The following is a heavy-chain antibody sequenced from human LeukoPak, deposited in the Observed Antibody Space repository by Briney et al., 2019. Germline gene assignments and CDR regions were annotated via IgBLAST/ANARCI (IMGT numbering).Heavy chain of an antibody. CDR3: ARGDYGDYYYYMDV. CDR2: ISSSGSTI. CDR1: GFTFSSYE. D-gene: IGHD4-17*01. Sequence: GGSLRLSCAASGFTFSSYEMNWDRQAPGKGLEWVSYISSSGSTIYYADSVKGRFTISRDNAKNSLYLQMNSLRAEDTAVYYCARGDYGDYYYYMDVWGKGTTVTISS. V-gene: IGHV3-48*03. J-gene: IGHJ6*03.